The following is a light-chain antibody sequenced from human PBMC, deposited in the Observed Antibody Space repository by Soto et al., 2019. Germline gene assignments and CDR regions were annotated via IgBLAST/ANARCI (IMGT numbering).Light chain of an antibody. CDR1: SSNIGKDYD. CDR2: SNF. V-gene: IGLV1-40*01. CDR3: QAYDNSLSGWV. J-gene: IGLJ3*02. Sequence: QSALTQPPSVSGAPGQGVTISCTGSSSNIGKDYDVHWYQQLPGAAPRLLIYSNFNRPSGVPYRFSGSKSGSSASLVITGLQAEDEADYYCQAYDNSLSGWVFGGGTKVTVL.